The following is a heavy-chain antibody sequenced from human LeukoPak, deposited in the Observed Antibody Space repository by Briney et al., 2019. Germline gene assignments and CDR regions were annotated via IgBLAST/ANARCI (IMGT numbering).Heavy chain of an antibody. J-gene: IGHJ4*02. CDR2: INNRGST. Sequence: PSETLSLTCGVSGGSFSGHYWNWIRQRPGKGLEWIVDINNRGSTSYNPSLKSAVTISVDPSKNQFSLKVHSVTAADTAIYYCARDRFCSDGVCFKGTFDFWGLGTLVIVSP. D-gene: IGHD2-8*01. CDR1: GGSFSGHY. CDR3: ARDRFCSDGVCFKGTFDF. V-gene: IGHV4-34*01.